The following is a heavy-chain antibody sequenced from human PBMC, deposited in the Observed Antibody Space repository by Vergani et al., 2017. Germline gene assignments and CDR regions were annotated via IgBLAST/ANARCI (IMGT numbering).Heavy chain of an antibody. CDR1: GGSISSHY. CDR3: ARTTVVVPPGVGAFDI. CDR2: IYYSGST. V-gene: IGHV4-59*11. J-gene: IGHJ3*02. Sequence: QVQLQESGPGLVKPSETLYLTCTVSGGSISSHYWSWIRQPPGKGLEWIGYIYYSGSTNYNPSLKSRVTISVDTSKNQFSLKLSSVTAADTAVYYCARTTVVVPPGVGAFDIWGQGTMVTVSS. D-gene: IGHD3-22*01.